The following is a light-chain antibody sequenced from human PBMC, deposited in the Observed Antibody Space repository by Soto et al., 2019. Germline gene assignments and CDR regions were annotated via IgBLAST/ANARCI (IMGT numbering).Light chain of an antibody. CDR2: SND. V-gene: IGLV1-44*01. J-gene: IGLJ2*01. CDR1: SSNIGSNP. Sequence: QSVLTQPPSASGTPGQRVTISCSGSSSNIGSNPVSWYQQLPGTAPKVLIYSNDQRPSGVPDRFFGSESGTSASLAISGLQSEDESDYYCAAWDDSLNAVVFGGGTKVTVL. CDR3: AAWDDSLNAVV.